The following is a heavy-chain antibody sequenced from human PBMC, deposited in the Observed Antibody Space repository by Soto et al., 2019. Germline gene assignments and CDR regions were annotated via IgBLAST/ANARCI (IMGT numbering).Heavy chain of an antibody. V-gene: IGHV1-2*04. J-gene: IGHJ6*02. D-gene: IGHD2-8*01. CDR3: ARGDSTDCSNGVCSFFYNHDMDV. CDR1: GYSFTDYH. CDR2: INPKSGGT. Sequence: ASVKVSRKASGYSFTDYHIHWVRQAPGQGLEWLGRINPKSGGTSTAQKFQGWVTMTTDTSISTASMELTRLTSDDTAIYYCARGDSTDCSNGVCSFFYNHDMDVWGQGTTVTVSS.